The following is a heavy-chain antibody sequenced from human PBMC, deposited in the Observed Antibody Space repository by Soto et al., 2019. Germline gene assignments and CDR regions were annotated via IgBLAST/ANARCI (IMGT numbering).Heavy chain of an antibody. Sequence: SETLSLTCTVSGGSISSGGYYWSWIRQHPGKGLEWIGYIYYSGSTYYNPSLKSRVTISVDTSKNQFSLKLSSVTAADTAVYYCARGLTGTGAFDVWGQGTMVTVSS. J-gene: IGHJ3*01. CDR2: IYYSGST. V-gene: IGHV4-31*03. D-gene: IGHD7-27*01. CDR3: ARGLTGTGAFDV. CDR1: GGSISSGGYY.